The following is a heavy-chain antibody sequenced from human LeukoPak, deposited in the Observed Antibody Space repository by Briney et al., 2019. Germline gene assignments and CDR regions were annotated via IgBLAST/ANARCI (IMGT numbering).Heavy chain of an antibody. CDR1: GGSISSYY. J-gene: IGHJ3*02. CDR3: ARDTVVAAAYAFDI. CDR2: ICYSGST. D-gene: IGHD2-2*01. V-gene: IGHV4-59*01. Sequence: SETLSLTCSVSGGSISSYYWSWIRQPPGKGLEWIGYICYSGSTNYNPPLKSRVAISVDTSKKQFSLKLSSVTAADTAVYYCARDTVVAAAYAFDIWGQGTMVTVSS.